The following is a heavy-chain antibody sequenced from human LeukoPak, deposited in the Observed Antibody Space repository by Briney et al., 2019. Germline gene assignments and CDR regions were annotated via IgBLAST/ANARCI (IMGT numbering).Heavy chain of an antibody. CDR3: AREGPDNYYDSSGYYR. V-gene: IGHV4-34*01. Sequence: PSETLSLTCAVYGGSFSGYYWSWIRQLPGKGLEWIGEINHSGSTNYNPSLKSRGTISLDTSKNQFSLKLSSVTAADTAVYYCAREGPDNYYDSSGYYRWGQGTLVTVSS. D-gene: IGHD3-22*01. CDR2: INHSGST. CDR1: GGSFSGYY. J-gene: IGHJ4*02.